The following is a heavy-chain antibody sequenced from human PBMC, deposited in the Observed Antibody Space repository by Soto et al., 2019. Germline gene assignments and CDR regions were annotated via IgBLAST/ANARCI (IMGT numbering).Heavy chain of an antibody. V-gene: IGHV1-8*01. J-gene: IGHJ6*02. CDR2: MNPNSGNT. CDR1: GYTFTSYD. Sequence: GASVKFSCKASGYTFTSYDINWVRQATGQGLEWMGWMNPNSGNTGYAQKFQGRVTMTRNTSISTAYMELSSLRSEDTAVYYCARTGYSSSWYPGHYYYYGMDVWGQGTTVTVSS. D-gene: IGHD6-13*01. CDR3: ARTGYSSSWYPGHYYYYGMDV.